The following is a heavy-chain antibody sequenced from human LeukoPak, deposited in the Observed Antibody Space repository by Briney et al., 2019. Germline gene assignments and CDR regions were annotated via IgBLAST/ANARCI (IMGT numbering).Heavy chain of an antibody. CDR1: GFTFSAYW. D-gene: IGHD1-1*01. J-gene: IGHJ4*02. CDR2: INNDGTAT. CDR3: ARVYNWNDAPFDY. Sequence: PGGSLRLSCAASGFTFSAYWMHWVRQVPGKGLVWVSRINNDGTATFFADSVKGRFTISRDNAKNTLYLQMDSLRAEDTAMYYCARVYNWNDAPFDYWGQGTLVTVSS. V-gene: IGHV3-74*01.